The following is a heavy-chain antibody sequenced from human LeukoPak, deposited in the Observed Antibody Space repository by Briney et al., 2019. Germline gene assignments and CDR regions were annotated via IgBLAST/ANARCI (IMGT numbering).Heavy chain of an antibody. Sequence: ASVKVSCKVSGYTLIELSMHWVRQAPGKGLEWMGGFDPEDGETIYAQKFQGRVTMTEDTSTDTAYMELSSLRSEDTAVYYCARDTGRGLWFGTNDDAFDIWGQGTMVTVSS. CDR1: GYTLIELS. J-gene: IGHJ3*02. V-gene: IGHV1-24*01. CDR2: FDPEDGET. CDR3: ARDTGRGLWFGTNDDAFDI. D-gene: IGHD3-10*01.